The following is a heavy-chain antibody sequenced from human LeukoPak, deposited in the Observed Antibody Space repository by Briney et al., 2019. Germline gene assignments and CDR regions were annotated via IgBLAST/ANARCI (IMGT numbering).Heavy chain of an antibody. V-gene: IGHV3-48*01. Sequence: QPAGSLRLSCVASGFTFSSYSMNWVRQAPGEGLEWVSYISSSSSTIYYAASVKGRFTISRDKAKNSMYLQMSSLRAEDTAVYCCARDHGYILAGQFPFDYWGQGTLVTVSS. CDR1: GFTFSSYS. CDR3: ARDHGYILAGQFPFDY. D-gene: IGHD3-9*01. J-gene: IGHJ4*02. CDR2: ISSSSSTI.